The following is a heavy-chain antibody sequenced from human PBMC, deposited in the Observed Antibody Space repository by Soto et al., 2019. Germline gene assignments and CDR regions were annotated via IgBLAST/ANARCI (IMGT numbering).Heavy chain of an antibody. CDR3: SRDGDFYGLDV. CDR1: GFTSDDYDYA. V-gene: IGHV3-49*04. J-gene: IGHJ6*02. CDR2: IRGSTYGGTT. Sequence: GGSLRLSCTFSGFTSDDYDYALTWVRQAPGKGLQWLGLIRGSTYGGTTEYAASVKGRFTISRDDSKGITYLQMNSLKTEDTAVYYCSRDGDFYGLDVWGQGTTVTVFS. D-gene: IGHD3-3*01.